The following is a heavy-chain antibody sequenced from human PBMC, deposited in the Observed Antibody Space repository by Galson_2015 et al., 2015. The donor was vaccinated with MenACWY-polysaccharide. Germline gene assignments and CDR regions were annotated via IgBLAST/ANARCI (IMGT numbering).Heavy chain of an antibody. J-gene: IGHJ4*02. Sequence: SLRLSCAASGFSFSDYHMNWVRQAPGKGLEWVSIISSSASYIYYADSVKGRFTISRDNAKNSLYLQMNSLSAEDTAIYYCARDTGGSDYWGQGTLVTVSS. CDR2: ISSSASYI. CDR3: ARDTGGSDY. D-gene: IGHD3-16*01. CDR1: GFSFSDYH. V-gene: IGHV3-21*01.